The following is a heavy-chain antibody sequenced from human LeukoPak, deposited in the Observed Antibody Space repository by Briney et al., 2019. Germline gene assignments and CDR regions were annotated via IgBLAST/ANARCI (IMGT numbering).Heavy chain of an antibody. D-gene: IGHD3-3*01. V-gene: IGHV3-21*01. CDR3: VRAPEWLLSYGMDV. CDR1: GFTFSSYA. J-gene: IGHJ6*02. CDR2: ISSSSSYI. Sequence: PGGSLRLSCAASGFTFSSYAMSWVRQAPGKGLEWVSSISSSSSYIYYADSVKGRFTISRDNAKNSLYLQMNSLRAEDTAVYYCVRAPEWLLSYGMDVWGQGTTVTVSS.